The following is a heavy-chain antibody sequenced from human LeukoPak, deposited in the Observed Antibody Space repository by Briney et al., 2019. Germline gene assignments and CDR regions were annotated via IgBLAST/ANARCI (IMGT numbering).Heavy chain of an antibody. D-gene: IGHD1-26*01. CDR1: GYSISSGYY. CDR3: ARAYSGSYAVDY. Sequence: PSETLSLTCTASGYSISSGYYWGWIRQPPGKGLEWIGSIYHSGSTYYNPSLKSRVTISVDTSKNQFSLKLSSVTAADTAVYYCARAYSGSYAVDYWGQGTLVTVSS. V-gene: IGHV4-38-2*02. CDR2: IYHSGST. J-gene: IGHJ4*02.